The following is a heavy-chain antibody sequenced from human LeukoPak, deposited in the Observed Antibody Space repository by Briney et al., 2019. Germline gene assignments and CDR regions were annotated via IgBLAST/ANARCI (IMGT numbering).Heavy chain of an antibody. CDR3: ARDGPTSTAPFDC. Sequence: SETLSLTCTVSGGPITSHFWSWIRQPPGEGLEWIGNFYHAGNSNLNPSLKSRVTMSIDTSKNPFSLKLRSMTAADTSVYYCARDGPTSTAPFDCWGQGTLVTVCS. D-gene: IGHD1-26*01. J-gene: IGHJ4*02. CDR2: FYHAGNS. CDR1: GGPITSHF. V-gene: IGHV4-59*11.